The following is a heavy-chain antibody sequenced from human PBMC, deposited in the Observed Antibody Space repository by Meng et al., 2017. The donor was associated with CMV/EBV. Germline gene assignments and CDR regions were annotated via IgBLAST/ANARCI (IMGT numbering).Heavy chain of an antibody. CDR3: ARRMGKGEWELLGPTLEDAFDI. V-gene: IGHV3-21*01. CDR1: GFTFSSYS. D-gene: IGHD1-26*01. CDR2: ISSSSSYI. J-gene: IGHJ3*02. Sequence: GSLKISCADSGFTFSSYSMNWVRQAPGKGLEWVSSISSSSSYIYYADSVKGRFTISRDNAKNSLYLQMNSLRAEDTAVYYCARRMGKGEWELLGPTLEDAFDIWGQGTMVTVSS.